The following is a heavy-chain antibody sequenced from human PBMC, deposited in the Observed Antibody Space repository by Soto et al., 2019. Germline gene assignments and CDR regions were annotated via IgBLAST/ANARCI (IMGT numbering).Heavy chain of an antibody. J-gene: IGHJ4*02. CDR2: VNPILSMS. D-gene: IGHD3-10*01. CDR3: ATSYGSGYRAFDY. Sequence: QVQLVQSGAEVKRPGSSVKVSCKASGDTFNFHSINWVRQAPGLGLEWMGGVNPILSMSNFAQRFQGRVTMTADKSTSTAYMELSGLRSEDTAIYYCATSYGSGYRAFDYWGQGALVTVSS. CDR1: GDTFNFHS. V-gene: IGHV1-69*04.